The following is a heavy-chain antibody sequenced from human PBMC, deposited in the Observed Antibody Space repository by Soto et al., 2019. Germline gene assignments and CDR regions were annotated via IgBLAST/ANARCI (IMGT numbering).Heavy chain of an antibody. J-gene: IGHJ6*02. V-gene: IGHV3-74*01. D-gene: IGHD3-16*02. Sequence: QPGGSLRLSCAASGFTFSNYWMQWVRQAPGKGLVWVSRINSDGSSTSYADSVKGRFTISRDNAKNTLYLQMNSLRAEDTAVYYCERVVAWGSYPYSYPGMDVWPQGTTVPFSS. CDR2: INSDGSST. CDR1: GFTFSNYW. CDR3: ERVVAWGSYPYSYPGMDV.